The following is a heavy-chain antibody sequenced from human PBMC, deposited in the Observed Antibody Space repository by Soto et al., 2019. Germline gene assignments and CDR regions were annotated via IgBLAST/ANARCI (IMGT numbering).Heavy chain of an antibody. Sequence: QVQLVQSGAEVKKPGSSVKVSCKASGGTFSSYAISWVRQAPGQGLEWMGGSVPIFGTANYAQKFQGRVTITADESTSTAYMELSSLRSEDTAVYYCASRLYCSSTSCYGDSGYYYGMDVWGQGTTVTVSS. CDR3: ASRLYCSSTSCYGDSGYYYGMDV. J-gene: IGHJ6*02. D-gene: IGHD2-2*01. CDR2: SVPIFGTA. CDR1: GGTFSSYA. V-gene: IGHV1-69*01.